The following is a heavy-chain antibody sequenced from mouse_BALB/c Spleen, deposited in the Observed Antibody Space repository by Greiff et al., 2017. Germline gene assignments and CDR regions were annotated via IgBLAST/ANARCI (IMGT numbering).Heavy chain of an antibody. V-gene: IGHV3-8*02. D-gene: IGHD2-14*01. Sequence: EVKLEESGPSLVKPSQTLSLTCSVTGDSITSGYWNWIRKFPGNKLEYMGYISYSGSTYYNPSLKSRISITRDTSKNQYYLQLNSVTTEDTATYYCARIRYDGDYYAMDYWGQGTSVTVSS. CDR2: ISYSGST. CDR3: ARIRYDGDYYAMDY. CDR1: GDSITSGY. J-gene: IGHJ4*01.